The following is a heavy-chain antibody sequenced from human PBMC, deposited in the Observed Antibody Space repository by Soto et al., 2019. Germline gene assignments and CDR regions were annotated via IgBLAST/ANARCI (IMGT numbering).Heavy chain of an antibody. CDR3: ARALREGLPIYYFDS. Sequence: SGPTLVNPTETLTLTCTVSGFSLSKARMGVSWIRQPPGKALEWLAHIFWNDERSYNTSLKSRLTISRDTSKSQVVLTMTNVEPVDTGTYFCARALREGLPIYYFDSWGQGTLVTVS. V-gene: IGHV2-26*01. J-gene: IGHJ4*02. D-gene: IGHD1-26*01. CDR1: GFSLSKARMG. CDR2: IFWNDER.